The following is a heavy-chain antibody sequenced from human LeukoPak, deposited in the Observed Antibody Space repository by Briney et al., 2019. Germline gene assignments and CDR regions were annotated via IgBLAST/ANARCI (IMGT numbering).Heavy chain of an antibody. J-gene: IGHJ4*02. CDR3: ASRNDILTGYVFDF. CDR1: GGSVSNSIYY. V-gene: IGHV4-39*01. D-gene: IGHD3-9*01. Sequence: SETLSLTCTVSGGSVSNSIYYWGWIRQPPGKGLEWIGSIYYSGSTSYNPSLKSRVTISVDTSKNQFSLKLTSVTAADTAVCYCASRNDILTGYVFDFWGQGTLVTVSS. CDR2: IYYSGST.